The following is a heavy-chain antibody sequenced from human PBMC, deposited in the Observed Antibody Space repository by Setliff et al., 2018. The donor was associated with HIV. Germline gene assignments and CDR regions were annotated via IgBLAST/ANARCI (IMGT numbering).Heavy chain of an antibody. V-gene: IGHV3-7*03. CDR1: GFTLSSYW. CDR2: IKEDGSDK. J-gene: IGHJ5*02. Sequence: GGSLRLSCAASGFTLSSYWMSWVRQAPGKGLEWVANIKEDGSDKYYVDSVKGRFIISRDNAKNSLFLQMNSLRVEDTAVYYCAKGSPRYDSRGHPDPWGQGALVTVSS. D-gene: IGHD3-22*01. CDR3: AKGSPRYDSRGHPDP.